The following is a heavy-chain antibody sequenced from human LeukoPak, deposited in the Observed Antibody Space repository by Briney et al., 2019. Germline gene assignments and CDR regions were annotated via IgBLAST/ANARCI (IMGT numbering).Heavy chain of an antibody. Sequence: ASVKVSCKASGYTFTSYYMHWVRQAPGQGLEWMGIINPSGGSTSYAQKFQGRVTMTRDTSTSTVYMELSGLRSEDTAVYYCARDRTIHTVTTSSYYYMDVWGKGTTVTVSS. CDR1: GYTFTSYY. V-gene: IGHV1-46*01. D-gene: IGHD4-17*01. CDR3: ARDRTIHTVTTSSYYYMDV. CDR2: INPSGGST. J-gene: IGHJ6*03.